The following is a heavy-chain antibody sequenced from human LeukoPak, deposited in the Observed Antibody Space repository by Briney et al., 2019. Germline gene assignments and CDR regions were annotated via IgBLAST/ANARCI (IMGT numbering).Heavy chain of an antibody. CDR3: ARAQAQDGYNP. V-gene: IGHV4-59*01. J-gene: IGHJ3*01. CDR2: IYYSGST. D-gene: IGHD5-24*01. Sequence: SETLSLTCTVSGGSISSYYWSWIRQPPGKGLEWIGYIYYSGSTNYNPSLKSRVTISVDTSKNQFSLKLSSVTAADTAVYYCARAQAQDGYNPWGQGTWSPSLQ. CDR1: GGSISSYY.